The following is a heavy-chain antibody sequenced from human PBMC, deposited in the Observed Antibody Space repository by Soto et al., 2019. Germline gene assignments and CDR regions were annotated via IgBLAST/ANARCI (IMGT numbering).Heavy chain of an antibody. CDR1: GGTFGSYA. J-gene: IGHJ4*02. CDR3: ATALGCRSTSCTLDY. D-gene: IGHD2-2*01. Sequence: QVQLVPSGAEVKKPGSSVKVSCKASGGTFGSYAFSWVRQAPGQGLEWMGGIIPVSGAAHYAQKFQGRVTITADESTSPAYMELSSLSSQDTAVYYCATALGCRSTSCTLDYWGQGTRVIVSS. CDR2: IIPVSGAA. V-gene: IGHV1-69*01.